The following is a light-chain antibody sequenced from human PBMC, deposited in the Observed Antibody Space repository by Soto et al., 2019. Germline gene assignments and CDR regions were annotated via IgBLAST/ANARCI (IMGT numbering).Light chain of an antibody. V-gene: IGLV2-14*01. CDR1: SSDVGGYNY. CDR2: DVS. CDR3: SSYTSSNTVV. Sequence: QSALTQPASVSGSPGQSIAISCTGTSSDVGGYNYVSWYQQLPGKAPKLMIYDVSARPSGVSNRFSGSKSDNTASLTISGLQAEDEADYYCSSYTSSNTVVFGGGTKLTVL. J-gene: IGLJ2*01.